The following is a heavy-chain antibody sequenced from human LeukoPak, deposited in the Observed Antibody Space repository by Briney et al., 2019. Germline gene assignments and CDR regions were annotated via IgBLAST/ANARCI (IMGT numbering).Heavy chain of an antibody. J-gene: IGHJ4*02. D-gene: IGHD6-19*01. CDR2: ISYDGSNK. CDR1: GYTFTSYG. CDR3: ARVQGSGWYRE. V-gene: IGHV3-30*16. Sequence: SCKASGYTFTSYGISWVRQAPGQGLEWVAVISYDGSNKYYADSVKGRFTISRDNSKNTLYLQMNSLRAEDTAVYYCARVQGSGWYREWGQGTLVTVSS.